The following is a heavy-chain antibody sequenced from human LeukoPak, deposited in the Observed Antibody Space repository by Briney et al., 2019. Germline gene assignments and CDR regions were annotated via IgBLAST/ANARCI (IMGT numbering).Heavy chain of an antibody. CDR1: GFTFSSYA. CDR2: ISGSGGST. Sequence: GGSLRLSCAASGFTFSSYAMNWVRQAPGKELECVSGISGSGGSTYYADSVKGWFTISRDNSKNTLYLQMSSLRAEDTAVYYCAKAKEYSSGWSPQYFDYWGQGTLVTVSS. CDR3: AKAKEYSSGWSPQYFDY. V-gene: IGHV3-23*01. D-gene: IGHD6-19*01. J-gene: IGHJ4*02.